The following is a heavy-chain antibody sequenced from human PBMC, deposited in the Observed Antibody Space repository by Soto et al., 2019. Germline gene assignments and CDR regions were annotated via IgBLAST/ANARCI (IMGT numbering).Heavy chain of an antibody. J-gene: IGHJ6*01. CDR2: IGSGGTT. Sequence: EVQLLESGGGVVQPGGSLRLSCAASGFSFSSNAMTWVCQAPGQGLEWVSTIGSGGTTYYADSVKGRFTISRDNSKNTQSLQMNSLRLEDTGVYYCAKLGFCSGGTCHLDYYNGVDVW. D-gene: IGHD2-15*01. CDR1: GFSFSSNA. V-gene: IGHV3-23*01. CDR3: AKLGFCSGGTCHLDYYNGVDV.